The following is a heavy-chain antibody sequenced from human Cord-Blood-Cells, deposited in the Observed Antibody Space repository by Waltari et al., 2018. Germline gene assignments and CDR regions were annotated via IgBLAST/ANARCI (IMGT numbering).Heavy chain of an antibody. V-gene: IGHV3-15*01. D-gene: IGHD1-26*01. Sequence: EVQLVESGGGLVKPGGSLRLSCAASGFTFRKAWMSWVRQAPGKGLEWVGRIKSKTDGGTTDYAAPVKGRFTISRDDSKNTLYLQMNSLKTEDTAVYYCTTDRGVGALDAFDIWGQGTMVTVSS. CDR3: TTDRGVGALDAFDI. CDR1: GFTFRKAW. J-gene: IGHJ3*02. CDR2: IKSKTDGGTT.